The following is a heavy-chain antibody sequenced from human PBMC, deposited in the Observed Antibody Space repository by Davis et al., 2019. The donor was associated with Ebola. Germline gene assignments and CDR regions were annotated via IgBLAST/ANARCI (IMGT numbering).Heavy chain of an antibody. D-gene: IGHD1-26*01. V-gene: IGHV3-30*18. CDR3: AKEGEEGSYFDY. CDR2: ISYDGSNK. CDR1: GFPFSSYG. Sequence: GESLKISCAASGFPFSSYGMHWVRQAPGKGLEWVAVISYDGSNKYYADSVKGRFTISRDNSKNTLYLQMNSLRAEDTAVYYCAKEGEEGSYFDYWGQGTLVTVSS. J-gene: IGHJ4*02.